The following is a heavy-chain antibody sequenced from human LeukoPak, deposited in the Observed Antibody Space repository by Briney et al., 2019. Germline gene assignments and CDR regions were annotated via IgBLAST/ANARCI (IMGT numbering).Heavy chain of an antibody. CDR3: ARVGPHYYYYMDV. Sequence: SETLSLSCTVSGGSISSYYWSWIRQPPGKELEWIGYIYYSGSTNYNPSLKSRVTISVDTSKNRFSLKLSSVTAADTAVYYCARVGPHYYYYMDVWGKGTTVTVSS. CDR2: IYYSGST. J-gene: IGHJ6*03. V-gene: IGHV4-59*08. D-gene: IGHD3-16*01. CDR1: GGSISSYY.